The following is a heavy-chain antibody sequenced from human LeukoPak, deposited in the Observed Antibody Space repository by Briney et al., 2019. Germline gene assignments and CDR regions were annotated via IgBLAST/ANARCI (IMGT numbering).Heavy chain of an antibody. Sequence: SETLSLTCAVYGGSFSGYYWSWIRQPPGKGLEWIGEINHSGSTNYNPSLKSRVTISVDTSKNQFSLKLSSVTAADTAVYYCARGEYYYDTSGPGAFDYWGQGTLVTVSS. J-gene: IGHJ4*02. CDR3: ARGEYYYDTSGPGAFDY. CDR2: INHSGST. CDR1: GGSFSGYY. V-gene: IGHV4-34*01. D-gene: IGHD3-22*01.